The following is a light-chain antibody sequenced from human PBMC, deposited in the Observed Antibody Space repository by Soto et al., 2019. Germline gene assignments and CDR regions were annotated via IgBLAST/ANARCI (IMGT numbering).Light chain of an antibody. CDR1: QSAISN. V-gene: IGKV3-15*01. CDR2: DAS. Sequence: DIVLTQSPATLSLSPGERVTLSCRASQSAISNLAWYQQKPGQTPRLLIYDASTRATDIPARFSGSGSGTDFTLTISSLLSEDFAVYYCHQYYKWPLTFGGGTKVDIK. J-gene: IGKJ4*01. CDR3: HQYYKWPLT.